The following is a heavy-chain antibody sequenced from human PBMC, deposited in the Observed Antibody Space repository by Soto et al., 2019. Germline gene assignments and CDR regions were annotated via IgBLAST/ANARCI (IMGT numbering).Heavy chain of an antibody. CDR1: GFTFSGHW. Sequence: EVQLVESGGGLVQPGGSLRLSCAASGFTFSGHWMHWVRQVPGKGLEWVSRINTDGGSSAYADSVKGRFTISRDNAKNSLYLKMKGLRAKDMDVYYWASEAGYWCKTSGYRRSFDPWGQGTTVTVSS. CDR2: INTDGGSS. J-gene: IGHJ3*01. D-gene: IGHD2-2*01. V-gene: IGHV3-74*03. CDR3: ASEAGYWCKTSGYRRSFDP.